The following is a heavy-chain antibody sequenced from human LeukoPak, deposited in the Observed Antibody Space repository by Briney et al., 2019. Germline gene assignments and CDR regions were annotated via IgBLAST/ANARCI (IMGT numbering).Heavy chain of an antibody. Sequence: GGSLRLSCAASGFTFSSFAMNWVRQAPGKGLEWVSIISGSGDTTHYTDSVKGRFTISRDNSKNTLYLQMNSLRAEDTAVYYCAKEEWLRTNYFDYWGQGTLVTVSS. CDR1: GFTFSSFA. D-gene: IGHD5-12*01. V-gene: IGHV3-23*01. CDR3: AKEEWLRTNYFDY. J-gene: IGHJ4*02. CDR2: ISGSGDTT.